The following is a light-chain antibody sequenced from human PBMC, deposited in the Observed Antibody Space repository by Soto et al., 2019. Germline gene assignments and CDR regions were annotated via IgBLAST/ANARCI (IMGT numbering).Light chain of an antibody. CDR1: QSVSGN. CDR3: QQYNNWTPIT. V-gene: IGKV3-15*01. Sequence: EIVMTQSPATLSVSPGERATLSCRASQSVSGNLAWYQQKPGQAPRLLIYAASTRATGIPARFSGSGSGTEFTRTISSLQSEDFAVYYCQQYNNWTPITFGPGTKVDIK. CDR2: AAS. J-gene: IGKJ3*01.